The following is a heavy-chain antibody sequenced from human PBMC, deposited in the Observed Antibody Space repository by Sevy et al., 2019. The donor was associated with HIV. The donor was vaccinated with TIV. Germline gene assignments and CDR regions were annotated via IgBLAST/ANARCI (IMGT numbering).Heavy chain of an antibody. CDR3: ARDHGYCSGGSCYSGGY. CDR2: SSGTGSYI. CDR1: GFTFSSYT. V-gene: IGHV3-21*06. Sequence: GGSLRLSCSASGFTFSSYTMIWVRQAPGRGLEWVSASSGTGSYIYYAASVKDRFTISRDNAKNLLYLQMNSLRAEDTAVYYCARDHGYCSGGSCYSGGYWGQGTLVTVSS. J-gene: IGHJ4*02. D-gene: IGHD2-15*01.